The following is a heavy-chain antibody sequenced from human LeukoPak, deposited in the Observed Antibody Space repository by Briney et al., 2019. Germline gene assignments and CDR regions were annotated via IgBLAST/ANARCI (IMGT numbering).Heavy chain of an antibody. V-gene: IGHV4-34*01. CDR1: GGSFSGYY. J-gene: IGHJ4*02. CDR2: INHSGST. Sequence: SETLSLTCAVYGGSFSGYYWSWIRQPPGKGLEWIGEINHSGSTNYNPSLKSRVTISVDTSKNQFSLKLSSVTAADTAVYYCARGPLGATTMFDYWGQGTLVTVSS. D-gene: IGHD1-26*01. CDR3: ARGPLGATTMFDY.